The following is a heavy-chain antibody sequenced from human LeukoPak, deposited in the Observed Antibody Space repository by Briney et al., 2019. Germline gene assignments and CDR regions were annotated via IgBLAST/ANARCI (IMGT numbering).Heavy chain of an antibody. CDR1: GFTFSSYG. CDR3: ASSDTAMLLLDY. V-gene: IGHV3-33*01. CDR2: IWYDGSNK. D-gene: IGHD5-18*01. Sequence: GRSLRLSCAASGFTFSSYGMHWVRQAPGKGLEWVAVIWYDGSNKYYADSVKGRFTISRDNSKNTLYLQMNSLRAEDTAVYYCASSDTAMLLLDYWGQGTLVTVSS. J-gene: IGHJ4*02.